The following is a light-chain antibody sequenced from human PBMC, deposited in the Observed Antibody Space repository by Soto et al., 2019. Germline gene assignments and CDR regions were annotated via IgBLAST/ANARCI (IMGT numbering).Light chain of an antibody. CDR3: QQYHNWPPLT. CDR2: GAS. J-gene: IGKJ4*01. V-gene: IGKV3-15*01. CDR1: QSVSSN. Sequence: EIVMTQSPATLSVSPGERATLSCRASQSVSSNLAWYQQKPGQAPRLLIYGASTRATGIPARFSGSGSGTEFTLTISSLQSQDFAVYYYQQYHNWPPLTFGGGTKVEIK.